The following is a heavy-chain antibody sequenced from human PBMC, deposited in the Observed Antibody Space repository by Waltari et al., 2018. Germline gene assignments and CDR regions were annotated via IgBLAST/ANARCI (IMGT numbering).Heavy chain of an antibody. CDR2: INHGGTS. V-gene: IGHV4-34*01. CDR3: ARXSDREDFWSPXL. CDR1: GGSLSGYY. D-gene: IGHD3-3*01. Sequence: QVQLXQWGAGLLKPSETLSLTXAVHGGSLSGYYWSWXRQPPEKGLEWIGEINHGGTSSYHPSXKNRVTMSVDASXKEXSLXRXSXTAADTAVXXCARXSDREDFWSPXLWGQGTXVTVSS. J-gene: IGHJ1*01.